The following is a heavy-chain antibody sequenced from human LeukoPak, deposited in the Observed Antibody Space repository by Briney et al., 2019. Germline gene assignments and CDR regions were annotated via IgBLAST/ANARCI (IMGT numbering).Heavy chain of an antibody. CDR1: GFTFTGHS. CDR3: ARDKQSGGTPFDY. CDR2: VGNDEKTK. J-gene: IGHJ4*02. V-gene: IGHV3-30*04. Sequence: GGSLRLSCVASGFTFTGHSMHWVRQAPGKGLEWVAVVGNDEKTKFYADSLKGRFTISRDNAKNTVYLQMNSLRDDDTAVYYCARDKQSGGTPFDYWGQGSLVTVSS. D-gene: IGHD1-26*01.